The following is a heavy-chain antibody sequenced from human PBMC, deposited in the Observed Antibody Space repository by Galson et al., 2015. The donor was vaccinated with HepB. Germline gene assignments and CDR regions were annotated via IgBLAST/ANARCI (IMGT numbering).Heavy chain of an antibody. CDR2: ISSSSSYI. Sequence: SLRLSCAASGFTFSGSAMHWVRQAPGKGLEWVSSISSSSSYIYYADSVKGRFTISRDNAKDSLYLQMNSLRAEDTAVYYCARDRYYYGSGSYYVDTQNPYDYWGQGTLVTVSS. CDR3: ARDRYYYGSGSYYVDTQNPYDY. J-gene: IGHJ4*02. V-gene: IGHV3-21*01. D-gene: IGHD3-10*01. CDR1: GFTFSGSA.